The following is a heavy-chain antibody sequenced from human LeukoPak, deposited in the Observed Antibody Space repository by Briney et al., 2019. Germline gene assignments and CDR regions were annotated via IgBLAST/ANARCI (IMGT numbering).Heavy chain of an antibody. J-gene: IGHJ6*03. Sequence: GGSLRLSCAASGFSFSDYYMSWIRQAPGKGLEWLSYISNSGSDMYHADFVRGRFTISRDNAKNSLFLEMNSLRAEDTAVYYCMRGGAQVYYYMDVWGKGTTVTVSS. CDR2: ISNSGSDM. D-gene: IGHD4/OR15-4a*01. V-gene: IGHV3-11*01. CDR3: MRGGAQVYYYMDV. CDR1: GFSFSDYY.